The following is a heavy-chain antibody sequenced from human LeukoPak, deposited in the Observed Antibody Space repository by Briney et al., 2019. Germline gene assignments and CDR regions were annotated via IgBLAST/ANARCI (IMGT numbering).Heavy chain of an antibody. CDR3: ARFRGSGAPDP. CDR1: GYSISTGYY. CDR2: FYHGGST. V-gene: IGHV4-38-2*02. D-gene: IGHD3-10*01. J-gene: IGHJ5*02. Sequence: SETLSLTCTVSGYSISTGYYWDWIRQPPGKGLEWIGTFYHGGSTYYNPSLKSRVTISVDTSKNQFSLKLSSVTAADTAVYYCARFRGSGAPDPWGQGTLVTVSS.